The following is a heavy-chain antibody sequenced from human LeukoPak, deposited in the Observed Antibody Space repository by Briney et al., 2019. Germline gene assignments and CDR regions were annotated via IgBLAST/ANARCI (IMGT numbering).Heavy chain of an antibody. V-gene: IGHV3-48*04. CDR1: GFTFSSYS. Sequence: PGGSLRLSCAASGFTFSSYSMNWVRQAPGKGLEWVSYISSSSSTIYYADSVKGRFTISRDNAKNSLYLQMNSLRAEDTAVYYCARESSSGDYWGQGTLVTVSS. CDR2: ISSSSSTI. D-gene: IGHD6-13*01. J-gene: IGHJ4*02. CDR3: ARESSSGDY.